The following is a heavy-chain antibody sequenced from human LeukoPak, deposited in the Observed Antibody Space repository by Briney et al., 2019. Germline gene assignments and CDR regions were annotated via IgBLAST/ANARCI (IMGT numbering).Heavy chain of an antibody. CDR1: GGSISSYY. CDR3: ARVLSDDYGGKEYYFDY. J-gene: IGHJ4*02. CDR2: IYYSGST. D-gene: IGHD4-23*01. V-gene: IGHV4-59*01. Sequence: PSETLSLTCTVSGGSISSYYWSWIRQPPGKGLEWNGYIYYSGSTNYNPSLKSRVTISVDTSKNQFSLKLSSVTAADTAVYYCARVLSDDYGGKEYYFDYWGQGTLVTVSS.